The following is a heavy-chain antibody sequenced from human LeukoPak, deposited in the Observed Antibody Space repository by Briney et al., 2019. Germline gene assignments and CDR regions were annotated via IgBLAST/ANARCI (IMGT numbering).Heavy chain of an antibody. D-gene: IGHD4-11*01. CDR3: ASDYSNYYYYMDV. CDR2: IYYSGST. Sequence: SETLSLTCTVSGGSISSGDYYWSWIRQPPGKGLEWIGYIYYSGSTYYNPSLKSRVTISVDTSKNQFSLKLSSVTAADTAVYYCASDYSNYYYYMDVWGKGTTVTVSS. V-gene: IGHV4-30-4*01. J-gene: IGHJ6*03. CDR1: GGSISSGDYY.